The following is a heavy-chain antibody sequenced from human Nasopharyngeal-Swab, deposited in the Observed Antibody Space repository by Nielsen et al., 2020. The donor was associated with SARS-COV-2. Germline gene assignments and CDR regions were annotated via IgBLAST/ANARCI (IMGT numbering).Heavy chain of an antibody. V-gene: IGHV3-30*18. CDR1: GFTFSSYG. Sequence: GGSLRLSCAASGFTFSSYGMHWVRQAPGKGLEWVAVISYDGSNKYYADSVKGRFTISRDNSKNTLYLQMNSLRAEDTAVYYCVKADRYYDILTGYPLTDYYYYGMDVWGQGTTVTVSS. D-gene: IGHD3-9*01. J-gene: IGHJ6*02. CDR2: ISYDGSNK. CDR3: VKADRYYDILTGYPLTDYYYYGMDV.